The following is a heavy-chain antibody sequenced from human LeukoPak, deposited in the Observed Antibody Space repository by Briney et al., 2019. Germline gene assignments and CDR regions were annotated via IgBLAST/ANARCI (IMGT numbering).Heavy chain of an antibody. D-gene: IGHD2-15*01. CDR3: ARSTCSGGTCYNADNNFDY. CDR1: GFTFSSYE. CDR2: ISSSGSTI. J-gene: IGHJ4*02. V-gene: IGHV3-48*03. Sequence: GGSLRLSCAASGFTFSSYEMNWVRQAPGEGLEWVSYISSSGSTIYYADSVKGRFTISRDNAKNSLYLQMNSLRAEDTAVYYCARSTCSGGTCYNADNNFDYWGQGTLVTVSS.